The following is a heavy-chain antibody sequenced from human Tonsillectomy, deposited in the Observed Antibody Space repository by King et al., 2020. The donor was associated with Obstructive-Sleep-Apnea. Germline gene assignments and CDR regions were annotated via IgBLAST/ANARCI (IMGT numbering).Heavy chain of an antibody. CDR1: GFTFSNYA. V-gene: IGHV3-30-3*01. CDR3: ARVDRFGELPSYAMDV. J-gene: IGHJ6*02. CDR2: ISDDGSNK. Sequence: VQLVESGGGVVQPGRSLRLSCAASGFTFSNYAMHWVRQAPGKGLEWVALISDDGSNKYCAASVKGRFTISRDNSKNTLYLQMNSLRAEDTAVYPCARVDRFGELPSYAMDVWGQGTTVTVSS. D-gene: IGHD3-10*01.